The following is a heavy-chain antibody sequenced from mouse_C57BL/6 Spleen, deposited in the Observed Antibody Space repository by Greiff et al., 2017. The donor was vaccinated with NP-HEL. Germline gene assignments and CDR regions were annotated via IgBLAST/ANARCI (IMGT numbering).Heavy chain of an antibody. V-gene: IGHV1-53*01. Sequence: VQLQESGTELVKPGASVKLSCKASGYTFTSYWMHWVKQRPGQGLEWIGNINPSNGGTNYNEKFKSKATLTVDKSSSTAYMQLSSLTSEDSAVYYCARWDYYGSRDAMDYWGQGTSVTVSS. CDR3: ARWDYYGSRDAMDY. J-gene: IGHJ4*01. CDR2: INPSNGGT. D-gene: IGHD1-1*01. CDR1: GYTFTSYW.